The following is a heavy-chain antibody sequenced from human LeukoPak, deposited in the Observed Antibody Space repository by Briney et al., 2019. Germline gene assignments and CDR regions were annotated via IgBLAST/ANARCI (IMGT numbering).Heavy chain of an antibody. CDR3: AGLPRGTRPPDYFQH. J-gene: IGHJ1*01. CDR2: IYYSGST. D-gene: IGHD1-1*01. CDR1: GGSISSYY. V-gene: IGHV4-59*08. Sequence: PSETLSLTCTVSGGSISSYYWSWIRQPPGKGLEGVGHIYYSGSTNYNPSLESRVTVSLDTSKNQLSLKLTSVAAADTAVYYCAGLPRGTRPPDYFQHWGQGTLVTVSS.